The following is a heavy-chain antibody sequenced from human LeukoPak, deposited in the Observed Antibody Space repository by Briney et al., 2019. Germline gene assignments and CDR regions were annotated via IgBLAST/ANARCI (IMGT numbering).Heavy chain of an antibody. D-gene: IGHD1-26*01. Sequence: ASVKVSCKASGYTFTSYTISWVRQAPGQGLEWMGWISAYNGNTDYAQKLHDRVTMTTDTSTSTAYMELRSLRSDDTAVYYCARDKAGATFWGQGTLVTVSS. CDR1: GYTFTSYT. CDR2: ISAYNGNT. J-gene: IGHJ4*02. V-gene: IGHV1-18*01. CDR3: ARDKAGATF.